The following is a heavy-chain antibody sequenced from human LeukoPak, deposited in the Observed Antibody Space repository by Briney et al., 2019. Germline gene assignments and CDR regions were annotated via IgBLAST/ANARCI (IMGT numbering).Heavy chain of an antibody. CDR3: ARFITMVRGAPYWYFDL. V-gene: IGHV4-59*01. CDR2: IYYSGST. CDR1: GGSLSSYY. D-gene: IGHD3-10*01. J-gene: IGHJ2*01. Sequence: SETLSLTRTVSGGSLSSYYWSWIRQPAGKGLEWIGYIYYSGSTNYNPSLKSRVTISVDTSKNQFSLKLSSVTAADTAVYYCARFITMVRGAPYWYFDLWGRGTLVTVSS.